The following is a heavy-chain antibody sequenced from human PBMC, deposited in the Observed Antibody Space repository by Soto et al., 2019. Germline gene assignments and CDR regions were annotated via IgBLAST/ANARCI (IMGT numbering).Heavy chain of an antibody. V-gene: IGHV3-33*01. CDR3: ARDRAITMVRGVIVIDAFDI. J-gene: IGHJ3*02. D-gene: IGHD3-10*01. CDR2: IWYDGSNK. CDR1: GFTFSSYG. Sequence: GGSLRLSCAASGFTFSSYGMHWVRQAPGKGLEWVAVIWYDGSNKYYADSVKGRFTISRGNSKNTLYLQMNSLRAEDTAVYYCARDRAITMVRGVIVIDAFDIWGQGTMVTVSS.